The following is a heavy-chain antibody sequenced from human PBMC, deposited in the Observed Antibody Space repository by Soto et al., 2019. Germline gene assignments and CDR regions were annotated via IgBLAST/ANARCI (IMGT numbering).Heavy chain of an antibody. Sequence: VASVKVSCNASGYTFTGYYMHWGRQAPGQGLEWMGWINPNSGGTNYAQKFQGRVTVTRDTSISTAYMELSRLRSDDTAVYYCASFAIPYYYDSRAYYRYGYFVYCGRGTLVTVSS. CDR1: GYTFTGYY. CDR3: ASFAIPYYYDSRAYYRYGYFVY. V-gene: IGHV1-2*02. J-gene: IGHJ4*02. CDR2: INPNSGGT. D-gene: IGHD3-22*01.